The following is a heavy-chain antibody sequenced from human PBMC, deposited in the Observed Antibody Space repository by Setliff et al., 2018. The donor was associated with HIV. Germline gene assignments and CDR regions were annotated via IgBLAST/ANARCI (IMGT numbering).Heavy chain of an antibody. V-gene: IGHV4-61*10. CDR2: IYTSGST. J-gene: IGHJ4*01. D-gene: IGHD3-9*01. CDR3: ASTARYYDLLTGYSNQWYFDH. CDR1: GVSISSSNYF. Sequence: KASETLSLTCSVSGVSISSSNYFWTWIRQPAGKGLEWIGHIYTSGSTNYNPSLKYNPSLKSRATISIDTSKKQFSLKLNSVTAADTAVYYCASTARYYDLLTGYSNQWYFDHWGLGTLVTVSS.